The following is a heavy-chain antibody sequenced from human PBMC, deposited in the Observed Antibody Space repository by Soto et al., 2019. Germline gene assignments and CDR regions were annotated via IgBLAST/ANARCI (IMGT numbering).Heavy chain of an antibody. D-gene: IGHD3-10*01. CDR2: IKQDGSEK. CDR1: RFTLSRER. J-gene: IGHJ6*02. CDR3: AIDPLMGGADGEEYYYYYGMDV. Sequence: PGVTLRLSCAVSRFTLSRERISWARLAPGKGLEWVANIKQDGSEKYYVDSVKGRFTISRDNAKNPLYLQMNSLRAEDPAVYYCAIDPLMGGADGEEYYYYYGMDVGGQGT. V-gene: IGHV3-7*01.